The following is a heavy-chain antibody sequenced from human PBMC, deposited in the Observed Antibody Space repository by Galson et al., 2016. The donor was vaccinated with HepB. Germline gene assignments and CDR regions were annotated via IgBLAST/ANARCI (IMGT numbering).Heavy chain of an antibody. Sequence: SLRLSCAASGLTFSSYWMHWVRQAPGKGLEWISHIKSDGRSTNYAASVKGRFIISRDNAKNTLYLQMNSLRAEDTAVYYCARLSLVVGGTIDYWGQGTLVTVSS. J-gene: IGHJ4*02. D-gene: IGHD2-15*01. CDR1: GLTFSSYW. V-gene: IGHV3-74*01. CDR3: ARLSLVVGGTIDY. CDR2: IKSDGRST.